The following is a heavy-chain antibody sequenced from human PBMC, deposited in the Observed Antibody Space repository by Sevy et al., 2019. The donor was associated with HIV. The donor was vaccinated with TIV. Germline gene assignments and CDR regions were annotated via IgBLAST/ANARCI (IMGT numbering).Heavy chain of an antibody. CDR2: IKGDGSDK. Sequence: GGSLRLSCAASGFTFSVYWMNWVRQAPGKGLEWVANIKGDGSDKHYVDSVEGRFTISRDNGKNLLYLQMNSLRVKDTAVYYCAHETIGRFDSWGQGTLVTVSS. D-gene: IGHD3-16*01. J-gene: IGHJ4*02. CDR3: AHETIGRFDS. V-gene: IGHV3-7*01. CDR1: GFTFSVYW.